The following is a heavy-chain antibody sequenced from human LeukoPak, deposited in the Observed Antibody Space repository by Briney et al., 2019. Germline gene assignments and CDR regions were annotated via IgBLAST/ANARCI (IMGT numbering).Heavy chain of an antibody. CDR1: GYTFTSYG. Sequence: ASVEVSCKASGYTFTSYGISWVRQAPGQGLEWMGWISAYNGNTNYAQKLQGRVTMTTDTSTSTAYMGLRSLRSDDTAVYYCARDQDGFGELFYYYGMDVWGQGTTVTVSS. CDR3: ARDQDGFGELFYYYGMDV. J-gene: IGHJ6*02. V-gene: IGHV1-18*01. D-gene: IGHD3-10*01. CDR2: ISAYNGNT.